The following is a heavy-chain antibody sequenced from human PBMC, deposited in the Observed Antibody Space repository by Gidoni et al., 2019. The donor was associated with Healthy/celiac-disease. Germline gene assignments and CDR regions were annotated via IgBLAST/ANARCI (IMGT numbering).Heavy chain of an antibody. J-gene: IGHJ3*02. CDR2: IKQDGSEK. V-gene: IGHV3-7*04. CDR1: GFTFSSYW. D-gene: IGHD2-15*01. Sequence: EVQLVESGGGLVQPGGSLRLSCAASGFTFSSYWMSWVRQAPGKGLEWVSNIKQDGSEKYYVDSVKGRFTISRDNAKNSLYLQMNSLRAEDTAVYYCARRTRDIVVVVAATGDAFDIWGQGTMVTVSS. CDR3: ARRTRDIVVVVAATGDAFDI.